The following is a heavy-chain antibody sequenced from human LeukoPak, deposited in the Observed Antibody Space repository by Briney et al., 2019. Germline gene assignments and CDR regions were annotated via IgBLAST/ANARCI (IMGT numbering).Heavy chain of an antibody. J-gene: IGHJ5*02. Sequence: ASVKVSCKASGYTFTSYGISRVRQAPGQGLEWMGWISAYNGNTNYAQKLQGRVTMTTDTSTSTAYMELRSLRSDDTAVYYCARDEHYYDSSGYGFDPWGQGTLVTVSS. CDR1: GYTFTSYG. V-gene: IGHV1-18*01. CDR3: ARDEHYYDSSGYGFDP. D-gene: IGHD3-22*01. CDR2: ISAYNGNT.